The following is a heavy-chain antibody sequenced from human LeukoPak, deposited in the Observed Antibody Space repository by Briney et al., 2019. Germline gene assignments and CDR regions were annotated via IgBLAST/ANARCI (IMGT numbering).Heavy chain of an antibody. CDR3: ARGIATITQDSFDI. D-gene: IGHD2-21*01. CDR2: IYSSGST. V-gene: IGHV4-4*07. J-gene: IGHJ3*02. CDR1: GGSISSHH. Sequence: SETLSLTCSVSGGSISSHHWGWIRQSAGKGLEWIGRIYSSGSTTYNPSLKSRVTMSVDTSNNQFSLKLSSVTAADTAVYYCARGIATITQDSFDIWGLGTMVTVSS.